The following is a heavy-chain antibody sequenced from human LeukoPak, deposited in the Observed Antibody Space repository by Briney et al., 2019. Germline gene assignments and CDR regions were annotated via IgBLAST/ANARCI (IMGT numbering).Heavy chain of an antibody. Sequence: GGSLRLSCAASGFTFSWYAMTWVRQAPGKGLEWFSTISDGGGDTYYAASVKGRFTISRDNSKNTLYLQMNSLRDEDTAVYYSYQQQIPSGYWGQGTLVTVAS. CDR3: YQQQIPSGY. D-gene: IGHD1/OR15-1a*01. J-gene: IGHJ4*02. CDR1: GFTFSWYA. CDR2: ISDGGGDT. V-gene: IGHV3-23*01.